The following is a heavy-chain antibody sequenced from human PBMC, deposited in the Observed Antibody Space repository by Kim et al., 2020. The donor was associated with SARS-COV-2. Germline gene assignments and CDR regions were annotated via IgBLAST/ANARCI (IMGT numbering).Heavy chain of an antibody. V-gene: IGHV3-7*01. D-gene: IGHD3-16*02. J-gene: IGHJ4*02. CDR3: ARDDGPYIWGSYRFGFDY. CDR1: GFTFSSYW. CDR2: IKQDGSEK. Sequence: GGSLRLSCAASGFTFSSYWMSWVRQAPGKGLEWVANIKQDGSEKYYVDSVKGRFTISRDNAKNSLYLQMNSLRAEDTAVYYCARDDGPYIWGSYRFGFDYWGQGTLVTVSS.